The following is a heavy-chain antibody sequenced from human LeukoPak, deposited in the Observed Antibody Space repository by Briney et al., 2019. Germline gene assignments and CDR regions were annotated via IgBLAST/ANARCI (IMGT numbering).Heavy chain of an antibody. J-gene: IGHJ4*02. CDR3: ARHNLGEWLVTFDY. Sequence: PSETLSLTCTVSGGSISSDYWSWIRQSPGKGLEWIGYIYYSGTTSYNPSLKSRVTFSVDTSKNQFSLKLSSVTAADTAVYYCARHNLGEWLVTFDYWGQGTLVTVSS. D-gene: IGHD6-19*01. V-gene: IGHV4-59*08. CDR2: IYYSGTT. CDR1: GGSISSDY.